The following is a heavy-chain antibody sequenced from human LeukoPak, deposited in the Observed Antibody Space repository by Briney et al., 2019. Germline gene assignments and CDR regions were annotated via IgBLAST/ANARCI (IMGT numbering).Heavy chain of an antibody. CDR1: GGSISSYY. CDR3: ARLIVGITYTYYYYYYMDV. Sequence: SETLSLTCTVSGGSISSYYWSWIRQPPGKGLEWIGYIYNTGSTNYSPSLKSRVTISVDTSKNQFSLKLSSVTAADTAVYYCARLIVGITYTYYYYYYMDVWGKGTTVTVSS. D-gene: IGHD1-26*01. CDR2: IYNTGST. V-gene: IGHV4-59*01. J-gene: IGHJ6*03.